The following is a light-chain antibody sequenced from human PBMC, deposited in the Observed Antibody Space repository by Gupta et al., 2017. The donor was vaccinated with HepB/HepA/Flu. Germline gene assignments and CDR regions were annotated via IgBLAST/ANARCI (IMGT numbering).Light chain of an antibody. Sequence: HSVLTLSPSVSRVPGQGMTNPCNWSCPNIGAGYDVHWYQQLPGTAPKLLIYGNSNRPSGVPDRFSGSKSGTSASLAITGLQAEDEADYYCQSYDSSLSGYVVFGGGTKLTVL. V-gene: IGLV1-40*01. J-gene: IGLJ2*01. CDR1: CPNIGAGYD. CDR3: QSYDSSLSGYVV. CDR2: GNS.